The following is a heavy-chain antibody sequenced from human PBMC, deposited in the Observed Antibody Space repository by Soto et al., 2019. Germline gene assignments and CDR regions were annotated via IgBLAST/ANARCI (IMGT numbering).Heavy chain of an antibody. CDR2: ISRDGGTK. CDR3: TGEVASGY. Sequence: VQLVESGGGVVQPGRSLRLSCAASGFTVSSCGMHWVRQAPGKGLEWVAVISRDGGTKYYADSVKGRFTISRDNSRNTLFLEMNSLRGDDMAVYYCTGEVASGYWGQGTLVTVSS. J-gene: IGHJ4*02. D-gene: IGHD2-8*02. CDR1: GFTVSSCG. V-gene: IGHV3-30*03.